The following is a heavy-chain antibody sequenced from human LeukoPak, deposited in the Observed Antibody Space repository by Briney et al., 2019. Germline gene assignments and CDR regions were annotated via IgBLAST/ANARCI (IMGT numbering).Heavy chain of an antibody. Sequence: GESLKISCKGSGYSFTTYWIGWVRQMPGKGLEWMGIIYPDDSDTRYSPSFQGQVTISVDKSISTAYLQWSSLKASDTAMYYCASRPCITVRVDDCYPSDVWGQGTTVTVSS. CDR1: GYSFTTYW. V-gene: IGHV5-51*01. D-gene: IGHD2-21*02. CDR2: IYPDDSDT. J-gene: IGHJ6*02. CDR3: ASRPCITVRVDDCYPSDV.